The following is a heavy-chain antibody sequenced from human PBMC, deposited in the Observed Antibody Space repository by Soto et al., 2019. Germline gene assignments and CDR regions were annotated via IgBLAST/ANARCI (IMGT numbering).Heavy chain of an antibody. CDR2: IWYDGGIK. J-gene: IGHJ6*02. V-gene: IGHV3-33*01. CDR1: GFTFSTYG. CDR3: ARIDCTGDNCNPYYHYGMDV. Sequence: QEQLVESGGGVVQPGRSLRLSCVASGFTFSTYGMHWVRQVPGKGLQWVAVIWYDGGIKYYVDSVKGRFTISRDNSKNTLYLQMNSLRDEDTAVYYCARIDCTGDNCNPYYHYGMDVWGQGTTFTVSS. D-gene: IGHD2-8*02.